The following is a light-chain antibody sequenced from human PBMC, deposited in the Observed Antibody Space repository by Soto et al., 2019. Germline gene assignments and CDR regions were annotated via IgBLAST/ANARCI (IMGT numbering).Light chain of an antibody. V-gene: IGKV1-9*01. CDR3: QQLYTFPFT. J-gene: IGKJ5*01. CDR1: HDISTF. Sequence: DIQLTQSPSLLSASIGDRVTITCRASHDISTFLSWYQQKPGKAPKLLIYEASTLQSGVPSRFSGRGSGTEFTLTISGLLPEDFAAYHCQQLYTFPFTFGQGTRLEIK. CDR2: EAS.